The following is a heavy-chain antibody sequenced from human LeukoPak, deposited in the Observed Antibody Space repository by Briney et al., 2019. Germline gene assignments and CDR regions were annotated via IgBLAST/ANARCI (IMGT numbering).Heavy chain of an antibody. Sequence: SETLSLTCTVSGGSISSYYWSWIRQPPGKGLEWIGYIYYSGSTNYNPSLKSRVTISVDTSKNQFSLKLSSVTAADTAVYYCARPDLKWEPDSAFDIWGQGTMVTVSS. J-gene: IGHJ3*02. CDR2: IYYSGST. V-gene: IGHV4-59*08. D-gene: IGHD1-26*01. CDR3: ARPDLKWEPDSAFDI. CDR1: GGSISSYY.